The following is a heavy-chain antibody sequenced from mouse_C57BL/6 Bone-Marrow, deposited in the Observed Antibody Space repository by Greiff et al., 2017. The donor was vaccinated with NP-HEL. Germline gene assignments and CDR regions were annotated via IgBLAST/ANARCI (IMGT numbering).Heavy chain of an antibody. J-gene: IGHJ3*01. V-gene: IGHV1-78*01. CDR1: GYTFTDHT. Sequence: VQLQQSDAELVKPGASVKISCKVSGYTFTDHTIHWMKQRPEQGLEWIGYIYPRDGSTKYNEKFKSKATLTVDTSSSTAYMQLSSLTSEDSAVYYCAIYYDYDWFAYWGQGTLVTVSA. CDR3: AIYYDYDWFAY. D-gene: IGHD2-4*01. CDR2: IYPRDGST.